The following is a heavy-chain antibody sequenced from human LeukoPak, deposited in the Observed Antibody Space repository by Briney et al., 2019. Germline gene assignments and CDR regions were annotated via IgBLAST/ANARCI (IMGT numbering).Heavy chain of an antibody. CDR2: IFGSGGST. CDR1: GFTFSSYA. J-gene: IGHJ4*02. D-gene: IGHD6-19*01. CDR3: AKTTTGYSSGRFPGWPVDY. V-gene: IGHV3-23*01. Sequence: GGSLRLSCAASGFTFSSYAMYWVRQAPGKGLEWVSGIFGSGGSTHYADSVKGRFTISRDNSKNTVYLQMNSLRAEDTAVYYCAKTTTGYSSGRFPGWPVDYWGQETLVTVSS.